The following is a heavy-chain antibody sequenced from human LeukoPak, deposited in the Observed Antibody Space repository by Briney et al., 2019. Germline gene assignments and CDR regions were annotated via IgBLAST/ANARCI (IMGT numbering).Heavy chain of an antibody. CDR3: ARGQYCSTTTCYSARRYFDF. V-gene: IGHV4-34*01. J-gene: IGHJ4*02. CDR1: GVAFSNYF. CDR2: INDSGRT. D-gene: IGHD2-2*01. Sequence: PSETLSLTCAVSGVAFSNYFWTWGRQPPGKGLEGIAEINDSGRTNSNSSLRSRVAISLDTSKNQFSLTLTSVTPADTAVYYCARGQYCSTTTCYSARRYFDFWGQGTLVTVSS.